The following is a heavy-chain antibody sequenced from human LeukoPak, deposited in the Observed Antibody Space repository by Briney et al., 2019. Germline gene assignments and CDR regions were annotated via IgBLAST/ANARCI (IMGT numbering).Heavy chain of an antibody. J-gene: IGHJ4*02. CDR2: INPSGGTT. CDR1: GYTFTSYH. CDR3: ARDLAAVAGTTYDY. D-gene: IGHD6-19*01. V-gene: IGHV1-46*01. Sequence: ASVKVSCKASGYTFTSYHMHWVRQAPGQGLEWMGIINPSGGTTNYAQKFQGRVTMTRDTSTSTVYMELSSLRSEDTAVYYCARDLAAVAGTTYDYWGQGTLVTVSS.